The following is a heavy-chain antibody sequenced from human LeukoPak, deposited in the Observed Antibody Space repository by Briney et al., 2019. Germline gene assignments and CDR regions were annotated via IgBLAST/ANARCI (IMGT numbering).Heavy chain of an antibody. D-gene: IGHD2-15*01. V-gene: IGHV3-30*02. CDR3: AKHGLPLVVISAPLDY. J-gene: IGHJ4*02. Sequence: GGSLRLSCAASGFTFSSYSMNWVRQAPGKGLEWVAFIRYDGSNKYYADSVKGRFTISRDNSKNTVYLQMNSLRAEDTAVYYCAKHGLPLVVISAPLDYWGQGTLVTVAS. CDR1: GFTFSSYS. CDR2: IRYDGSNK.